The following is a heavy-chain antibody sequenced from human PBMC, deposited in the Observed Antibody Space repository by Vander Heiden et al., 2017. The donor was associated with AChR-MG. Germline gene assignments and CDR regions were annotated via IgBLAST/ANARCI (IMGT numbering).Heavy chain of an antibody. V-gene: IGHV2-5*02. CDR1: VFSLSTSVVG. CDR3: AHSGCSGGSCYGGIDY. J-gene: IGHJ4*02. D-gene: IGHD2-15*01. CDR2: IDWDDDK. Sequence: QITLKASGPTLVIPTQTLPLTCTFSVFSLSTSVVGVGWIRQPPGKALEWLALIDWDDDKRYSPSLKSRLTITKDTSKNQVVLTMTNMDPVDTATYYCAHSGCSGGSCYGGIDYWGQGTLVTVSS.